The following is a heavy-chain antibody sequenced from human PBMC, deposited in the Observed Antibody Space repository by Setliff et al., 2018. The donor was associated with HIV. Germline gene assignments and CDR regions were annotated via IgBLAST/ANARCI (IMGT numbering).Heavy chain of an antibody. D-gene: IGHD1-26*01. CDR3: ARWGSGSYERVFDY. J-gene: IGHJ4*02. V-gene: IGHV3-23*01. CDR2: ISGGGGKT. CDR1: GFSFSLYA. Sequence: GGSLRLSCKATGFSFSLYAMSWVRQAPGKGLEWVSAISGGGGKTDYADSVKGRFTISRDNSKKSVYLELTSLRAEDTAVYFCARWGSGSYERVFDYWGQGMLVTVSS.